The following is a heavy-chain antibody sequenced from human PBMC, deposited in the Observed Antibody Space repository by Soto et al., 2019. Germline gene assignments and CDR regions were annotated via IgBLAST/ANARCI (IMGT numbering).Heavy chain of an antibody. J-gene: IGHJ6*01. D-gene: IGHD4-17*01. V-gene: IGHV3-74*01. CDR1: GFTFSSYW. Sequence: GGSLRLSCAASGFTFSSYWMHWVRQAPGKGLVWVSRINSDGSSTSYADSVKGRFTISRDNAKNTLYLQMNSLRAEDTAAYYCARAPYGDYVLYYYHYYGMDVWGQGTTVTVSS. CDR2: INSDGSST. CDR3: ARAPYGDYVLYYYHYYGMDV.